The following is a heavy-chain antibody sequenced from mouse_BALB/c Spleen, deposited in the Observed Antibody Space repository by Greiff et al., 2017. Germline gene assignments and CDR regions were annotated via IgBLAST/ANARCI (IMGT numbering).Heavy chain of an antibody. J-gene: IGHJ3*01. CDR2: ISYSGST. CDR3: ARGGDGYAAWCAY. CDR1: GYSITSDYA. V-gene: IGHV3-2*02. D-gene: IGHD2-2*01. Sequence: EVQLQQSGPGLVKPSQSLSLTCTVTGYSITSDYAWNWIRQFPGNKLEWMGYISYSGSTSYNPSLKRRISIARDTSKNQFFLQLNSVTTEDTATYYCARGGDGYAAWCAYWGKGTLVTVSA.